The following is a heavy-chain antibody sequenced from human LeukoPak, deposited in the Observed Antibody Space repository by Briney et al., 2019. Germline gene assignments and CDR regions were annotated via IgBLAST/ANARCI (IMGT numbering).Heavy chain of an antibody. D-gene: IGHD6-19*01. J-gene: IGHJ4*02. CDR1: GGTFSSYA. Sequence: SVKVSCKASGGTFSSYAISWVRQAPGQGLEWMGRIIHILGIANYAQKFQGRVTITADKSTSTAYMELSSLRSEDTAVYYCASDVPGIAVAGPVDYWGQGTLVTVSS. V-gene: IGHV1-69*04. CDR2: IIHILGIA. CDR3: ASDVPGIAVAGPVDY.